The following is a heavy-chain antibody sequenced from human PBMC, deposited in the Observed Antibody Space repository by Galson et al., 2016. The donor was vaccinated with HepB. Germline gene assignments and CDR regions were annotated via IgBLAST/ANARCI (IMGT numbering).Heavy chain of an antibody. CDR3: AGAFDY. J-gene: IGHJ4*02. Sequence: SLRLSCAASGFSFNNYGMHWVRQAPGKGLDWVAVISHDGTTTYSADSVKGRFTISRDNSKHTLYLQMTSLRPEDTAIYYCAGAFDYWGQGTLVIVSS. CDR1: GFSFNNYG. CDR2: ISHDGTTT. V-gene: IGHV3-30*03.